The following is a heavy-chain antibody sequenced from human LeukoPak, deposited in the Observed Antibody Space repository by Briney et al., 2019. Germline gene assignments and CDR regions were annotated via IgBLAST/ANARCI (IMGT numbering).Heavy chain of an antibody. CDR1: GFTFSSYA. J-gene: IGHJ4*02. CDR3: AKAAYYYDSSGYSPHFDY. CDR2: ISGSGGST. V-gene: IGHV3-23*01. D-gene: IGHD3-22*01. Sequence: GGSLRLSCAASGFTFSSYAMSWVRQAPGKGLEWVSAISGSGGSTYYADSVKGRFTISRDNSKNTLYLQMNSLRAEDTAVYYCAKAAYYYDSSGYSPHFDYWGQGTLATVSS.